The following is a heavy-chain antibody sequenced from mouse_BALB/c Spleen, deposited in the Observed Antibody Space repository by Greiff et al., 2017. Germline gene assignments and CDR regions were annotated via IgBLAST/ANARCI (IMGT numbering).Heavy chain of an antibody. CDR3: ARSPYDGYYGFAY. V-gene: IGHV1-7*01. CDR2: INPSTGYT. CDR1: GYTFTSYW. Sequence: VQLQQSGAELAKPGASVKMSCKASGYTFTSYWMHWVKQRPGQGLEWIGYINPSTGYTEYNQKFKDKATLTADKSSSTAYMQLSSLKSEDSAVYFCARSPYDGYYGFAYWGQGTLVTVSA. J-gene: IGHJ3*01. D-gene: IGHD2-3*01.